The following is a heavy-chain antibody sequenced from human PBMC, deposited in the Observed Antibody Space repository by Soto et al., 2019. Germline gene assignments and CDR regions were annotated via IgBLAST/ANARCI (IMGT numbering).Heavy chain of an antibody. CDR1: GFTFSSYA. V-gene: IGHV3-30-3*01. CDR3: ARDGSIAAAGRYYYYGMDV. D-gene: IGHD6-13*01. J-gene: IGHJ6*02. CDR2: ISYDGSNK. Sequence: QVQLVESGGGVVQPGRSLRLSCAASGFTFSSYAMHWVRQAPGKGLEWVAVISYDGSNKYYADSVKGRFTISRDNSKNTLYLQMNSLRAEDTAVYYCARDGSIAAAGRYYYYGMDVWGQGTTVTVSS.